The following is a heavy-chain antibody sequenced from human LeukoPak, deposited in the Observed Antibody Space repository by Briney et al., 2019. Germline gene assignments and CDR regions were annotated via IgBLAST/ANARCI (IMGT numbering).Heavy chain of an antibody. D-gene: IGHD3-22*01. J-gene: IGHJ3*02. CDR2: ISGSGGST. V-gene: IGHV3-23*01. Sequence: GRSLRLSCAASGFTFSSYAMSWVRQAPGKGLEWVSAISGSGGSTYYADSVKGRFTISRDNSKNTLYLQMNSLRAEDTAVYYCAREAGDYYDSRGSHAFDIRGQGTMVTVSS. CDR3: AREAGDYYDSRGSHAFDI. CDR1: GFTFSSYA.